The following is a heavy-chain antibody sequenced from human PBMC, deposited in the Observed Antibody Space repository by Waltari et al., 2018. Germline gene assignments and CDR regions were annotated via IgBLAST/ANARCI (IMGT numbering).Heavy chain of an antibody. CDR3: TTSPGITVLGEVVDS. D-gene: IGHD3-3*01. V-gene: IGHV3-23*01. CDR2: ISGSGGSS. Sequence: EVELLESGGGLALPGGSLTLSCAASGFTFSIYAMSWVRQVPGKGREWVAAISGSGGSSYFADSMEGRFTISRDNSKNTMYLQMKALRAEDTGVYYCTTSPGITVLGEVVDSWGQGTLVTVSS. CDR1: GFTFSIYA. J-gene: IGHJ4*02.